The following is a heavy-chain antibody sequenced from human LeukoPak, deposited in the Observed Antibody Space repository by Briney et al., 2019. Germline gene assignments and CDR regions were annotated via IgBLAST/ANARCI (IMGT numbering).Heavy chain of an antibody. CDR1: GGSISSSNYY. D-gene: IGHD3-9*01. J-gene: IGHJ4*02. Sequence: SETLSLTCTVSGGSISSSNYYWGWIRQPPGKGLEWIGSFFYSGSTYYNPSLKSRVTISVDTSKNQFSLRLTSVTAADTAVYYCAGARGRYIDFLDYWGQGTLITVSS. CDR2: FFYSGST. V-gene: IGHV4-39*02. CDR3: AGARGRYIDFLDY.